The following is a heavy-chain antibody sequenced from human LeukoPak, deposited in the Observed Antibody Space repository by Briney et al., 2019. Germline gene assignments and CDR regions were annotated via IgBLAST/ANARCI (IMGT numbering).Heavy chain of an antibody. CDR2: ISSSSSTI. CDR1: GFTFSSYS. Sequence: TGGSLRLSCAASGFTFSSYSMNWVRQAPGKGLEWVSYISSSSSTIYYADSVKGRFTISRDNAKNSLYLQMNSLRAEDTAVYYCARPIFGVVISAFDIWGQGTMVTVSS. D-gene: IGHD3-3*01. J-gene: IGHJ3*02. CDR3: ARPIFGVVISAFDI. V-gene: IGHV3-48*01.